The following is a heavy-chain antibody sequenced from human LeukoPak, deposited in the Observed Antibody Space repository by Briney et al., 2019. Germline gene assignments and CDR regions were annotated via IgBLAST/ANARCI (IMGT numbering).Heavy chain of an antibody. D-gene: IGHD3-10*01. CDR2: ISGSGGST. J-gene: IGHJ4*02. CDR1: GFTFSSYA. V-gene: IGHV3-23*01. CDR3: AKPLSSLLWFGDHPGH. Sequence: PGGSLRLSCTASGFTFSSYAMSWVRQAPGKGLEWVSSISGSGGSTYYADSVKGRFTMSRDNSKNTLYLQMNSLRAEDTAVYYCAKPLSSLLWFGDHPGHWGQGTLVTVSS.